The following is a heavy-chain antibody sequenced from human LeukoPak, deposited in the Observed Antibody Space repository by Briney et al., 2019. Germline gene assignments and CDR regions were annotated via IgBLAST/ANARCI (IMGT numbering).Heavy chain of an antibody. CDR3: AREPQGSWSSGWYGYGMDV. V-gene: IGHV4-39*02. J-gene: IGHJ6*02. D-gene: IGHD6-19*01. CDR1: GGSISSSGYY. Sequence: PSETLSLTCTVSGGSISSSGYYWGWIRQSPGKGLEWIGTIYYSGSTDYNPSLKSRVTMSVDTSKNQFSLKLSSVTAADTAVYYCAREPQGSWSSGWYGYGMDVWGQGTTVTVSS. CDR2: IYYSGST.